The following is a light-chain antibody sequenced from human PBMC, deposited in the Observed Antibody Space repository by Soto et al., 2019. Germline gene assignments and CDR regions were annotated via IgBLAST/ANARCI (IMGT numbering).Light chain of an antibody. CDR2: EVS. CDR1: SSDVGGYNY. J-gene: IGLJ2*01. CDR3: CPYAGSNTVV. V-gene: IGLV2-8*01. Sequence: QSVLTQPPSASGSPGQSVTISCTGTSSDVGGYNYVSWYQQQSGKPPKLMIYEVSERPSGVPDRFSGSKSGNTASLTVSGLQAEDEADYFCCPYAGSNTVVFGGGTKLTVL.